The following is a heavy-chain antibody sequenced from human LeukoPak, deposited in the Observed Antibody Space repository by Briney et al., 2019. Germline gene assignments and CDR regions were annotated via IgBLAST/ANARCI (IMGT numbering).Heavy chain of an antibody. CDR1: GFTFSSYS. J-gene: IGHJ4*02. CDR3: ARDGVTMVRGGFDY. V-gene: IGHV3-21*01. D-gene: IGHD3-10*01. CDR2: ISSSSNYI. Sequence: GGSLRLSCAASGFTFSSYSMNWVRQAPGKGLEWVSSISSSSNYIYYVGSVKGRFTISRDNAKNSLYLQMNSLRAEDTAVYYCARDGVTMVRGGFDYWGQGALVTVSS.